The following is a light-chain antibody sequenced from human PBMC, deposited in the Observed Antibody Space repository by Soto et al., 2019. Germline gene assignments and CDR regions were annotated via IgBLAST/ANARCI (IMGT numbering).Light chain of an antibody. Sequence: QSVLTQPPSASGSPGQSVTISCTGTSSDVGGYNYVSWYQQHPGKAPKLMIYEVSKRPSGVPDRFSGSKSGNTASLTVSGLQAEDEADYYCSSDAGSNNLKVFGGGTKVTVL. CDR2: EVS. J-gene: IGLJ3*02. CDR1: SSDVGGYNY. CDR3: SSDAGSNNLKV. V-gene: IGLV2-8*01.